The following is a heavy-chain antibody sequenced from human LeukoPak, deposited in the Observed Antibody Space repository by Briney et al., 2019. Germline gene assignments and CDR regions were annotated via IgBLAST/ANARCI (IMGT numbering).Heavy chain of an antibody. Sequence: GGSLRLSCAASGFTFTSYGMYWVRQAPGKGLEWVAFIRYDGSNKYYADSVKGRFTISRDNSKNTLYLQMNSLRAEDTAVYYCAKHSSSWYYTWNYFDYWGQGTLVTVSS. V-gene: IGHV3-30*02. D-gene: IGHD6-13*01. CDR3: AKHSSSWYYTWNYFDY. CDR1: GFTFTSYG. J-gene: IGHJ4*02. CDR2: IRYDGSNK.